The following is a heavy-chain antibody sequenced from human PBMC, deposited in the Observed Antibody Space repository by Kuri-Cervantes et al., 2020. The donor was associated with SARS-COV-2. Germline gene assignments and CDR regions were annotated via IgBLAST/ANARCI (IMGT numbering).Heavy chain of an antibody. J-gene: IGHJ6*03. D-gene: IGHD2-2*01. V-gene: IGHV1-18*01. CDR1: GGTFSSYA. CDR3: AKDSYCSSTSCYPPSYYYYYMDV. CDR2: ISAYNGNT. Sequence: ASVKVSCKASGGTFSSYAISWVRQAPGQGLEWMGWISAYNGNTNYAQKLQGRVTMTTDTSTSTAYMELRSLRAEDTAVYYCAKDSYCSSTSCYPPSYYYYYMDVWGKGTTVTVSS.